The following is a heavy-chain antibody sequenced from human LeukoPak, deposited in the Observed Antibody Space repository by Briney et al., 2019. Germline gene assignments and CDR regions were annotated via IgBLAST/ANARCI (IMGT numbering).Heavy chain of an antibody. D-gene: IGHD3-22*01. V-gene: IGHV3-23*01. CDR1: GFTFSRYA. CDR2: ISGSGGST. CDR3: ATYESYYDSSGYPEDY. Sequence: PGGSLRLSCAAPGFTFSRYAMSWVRQAPGKGLEWVSAISGSGGSTYYADSVKGRFTISRDNSKNTLYLQMNSLRAEDTAVYYCATYESYYDSSGYPEDYWGQGTLVTVSS. J-gene: IGHJ4*02.